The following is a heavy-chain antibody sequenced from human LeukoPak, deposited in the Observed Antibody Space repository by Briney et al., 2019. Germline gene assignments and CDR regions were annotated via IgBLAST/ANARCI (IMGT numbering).Heavy chain of an antibody. Sequence: SETLSLTCIVSGDSITSSYWSWVRQPPGEGLDWIGHISYTGSSKCNPSLGSRVAISEDTSRNQFSLKMTYVTAADTAVYFCTRHGKNWKIDAWGQGTPVTV. CDR3: TRHGKNWKIDA. V-gene: IGHV4-59*08. CDR2: ISYTGSS. J-gene: IGHJ5*02. CDR1: GDSITSSY. D-gene: IGHD1-1*01.